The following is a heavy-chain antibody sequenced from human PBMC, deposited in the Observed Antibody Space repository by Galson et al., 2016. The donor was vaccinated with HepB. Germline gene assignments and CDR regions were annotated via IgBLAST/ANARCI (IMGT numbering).Heavy chain of an antibody. CDR1: GFIFGHHS. V-gene: IGHV3-48*02. Sequence: SLRLSCAASGFIFGHHSMNWVRQAPGKGPEWVSYINDRSRSIFYADSVKGRFTISRDNAKNTLYLQLAGLRDEDTAVYYCVRGNGYCTRGSGWSYFDYWGQGSLVTVSS. D-gene: IGHD2-8*01. CDR2: INDRSRSI. J-gene: IGHJ4*02. CDR3: VRGNGYCTRGSGWSYFDY.